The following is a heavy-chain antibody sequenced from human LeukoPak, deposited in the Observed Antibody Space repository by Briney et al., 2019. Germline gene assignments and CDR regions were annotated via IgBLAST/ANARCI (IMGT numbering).Heavy chain of an antibody. CDR2: IYYSGST. CDR3: ARAPYCSGGSCSNFDY. CDR1: GGSISSYY. J-gene: IGHJ4*02. D-gene: IGHD2-15*01. Sequence: SETLFPTCTVSGGSISSYYWSWVRQPPGKGLEWIGYIYYSGSTNYNPSLKSRVTISVDTSKNQFSLKLSSVNAADTAVYYCARAPYCSGGSCSNFDYWGQGTLVTVSS. V-gene: IGHV4-59*01.